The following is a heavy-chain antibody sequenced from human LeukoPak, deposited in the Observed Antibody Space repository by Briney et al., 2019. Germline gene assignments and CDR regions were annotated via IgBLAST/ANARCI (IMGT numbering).Heavy chain of an antibody. Sequence: GASVKVSCKASGYTFNNYDVYWVRQATGQGLEWLGWMDPNSGNTGYAEKFQGRLTMTMNTSITTAYMELSSLRSEDTALYYCARCSVGVRIRIDFWGQGTLVTVSS. D-gene: IGHD2-15*01. CDR1: GYTFNNYD. CDR3: ARCSVGVRIRIDF. J-gene: IGHJ4*02. V-gene: IGHV1-8*01. CDR2: MDPNSGNT.